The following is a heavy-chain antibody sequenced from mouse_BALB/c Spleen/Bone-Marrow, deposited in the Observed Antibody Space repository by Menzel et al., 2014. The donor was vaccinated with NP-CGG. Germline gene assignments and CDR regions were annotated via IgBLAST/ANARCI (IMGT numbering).Heavy chain of an antibody. D-gene: IGHD2-14*01. CDR1: GFTFSDYY. Sequence: EVQLVEPGGDLVKPGGSLKLSCAASGFTFSDYYMYWVRQTPEKRLEWVATISDGGSYTYYPDSVKGRFTISRDNAKNNLYLHMSSLKSEDTAMYYCARDGDYKYAWFAYWGQGTLVTVSA. J-gene: IGHJ3*01. V-gene: IGHV5-4*02. CDR2: ISDGGSYT. CDR3: ARDGDYKYAWFAY.